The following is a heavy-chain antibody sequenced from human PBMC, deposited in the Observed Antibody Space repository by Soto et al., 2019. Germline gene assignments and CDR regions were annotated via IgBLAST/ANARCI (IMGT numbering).Heavy chain of an antibody. CDR2: INAGNGNT. CDR1: GYTFTSYA. D-gene: IGHD4-17*01. V-gene: IGHV1-3*01. Sequence: ASVKVSCKASGYTFTSYAMHWVRQAPGQRLEWMGWINAGNGNTKYSQKFQGRVTITRDTPASTAYMELSSLRSEDTAVHYCARTTVINTRDYWGQGTLVTVSS. CDR3: ARTTVINTRDY. J-gene: IGHJ4*02.